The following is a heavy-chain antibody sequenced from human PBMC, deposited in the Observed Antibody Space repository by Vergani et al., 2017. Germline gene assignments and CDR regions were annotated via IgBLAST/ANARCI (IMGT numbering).Heavy chain of an antibody. D-gene: IGHD4-23*01. CDR3: ARDPSDGGNPNWFDP. Sequence: QVQLQESGPGLVKPSETLSLTCTVSGGPISSYYWSWIRQPPGKGLEWIGYIYYSGSTNYNPSLKSRVTISVDTSKNQFSLKLSSVTAADTAVYYCARDPSDGGNPNWFDPWGQGTLVTVSS. CDR2: IYYSGST. V-gene: IGHV4-59*01. J-gene: IGHJ5*02. CDR1: GGPISSYY.